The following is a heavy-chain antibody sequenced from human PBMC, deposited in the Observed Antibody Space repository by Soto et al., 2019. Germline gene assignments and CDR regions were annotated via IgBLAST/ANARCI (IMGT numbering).Heavy chain of an antibody. Sequence: GGSLRLSCAASGFTFSSYAMHWVRQAPGKGLEWVAVISYDGSNKYYADSVKGRFTISRGNSKNTLYLQMNSLRAEDTAVYYCARDFYYYDSSGYYRESNWFDPWGQGTLVTVSS. D-gene: IGHD3-22*01. J-gene: IGHJ5*02. CDR1: GFTFSSYA. CDR2: ISYDGSNK. CDR3: ARDFYYYDSSGYYRESNWFDP. V-gene: IGHV3-30-3*01.